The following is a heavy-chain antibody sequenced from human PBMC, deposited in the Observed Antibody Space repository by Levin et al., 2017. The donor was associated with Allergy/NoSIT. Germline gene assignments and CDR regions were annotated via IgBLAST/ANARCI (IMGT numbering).Heavy chain of an antibody. D-gene: IGHD4-17*01. J-gene: IGHJ6*02. V-gene: IGHV1-69*01. Sequence: SCKASGGTFNTYAISWVRQAPGQGLEWMGGIIPVFGTANYAQKFQGRVTITADESTSTAYMELSSLRSEDTAVLYCATGERAVTTWNYYYYNLDVWGQGTTVTVSS. CDR2: IIPVFGTA. CDR3: ATGERAVTTWNYYYYNLDV. CDR1: GGTFNTYA.